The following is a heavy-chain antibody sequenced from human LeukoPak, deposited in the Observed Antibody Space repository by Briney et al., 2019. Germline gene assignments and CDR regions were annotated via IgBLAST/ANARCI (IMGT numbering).Heavy chain of an antibody. CDR2: IYYSGST. CDR1: GGSISSYY. D-gene: IGHD5-12*01. V-gene: IGHV4-59*12. Sequence: SETLSLTCTVSGGSISSYYWSWIRQPPGKGLEWIGYIYYSGSTNYNPSLKSRVTISVDTSKNQFSLKLSSVTAADTAVYYCARGPIVATGWNYYYGMDVWGQGTTVTVSS. CDR3: ARGPIVATGWNYYYGMDV. J-gene: IGHJ6*02.